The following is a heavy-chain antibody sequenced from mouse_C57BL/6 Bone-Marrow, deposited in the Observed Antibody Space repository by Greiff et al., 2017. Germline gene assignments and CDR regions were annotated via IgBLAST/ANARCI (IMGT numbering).Heavy chain of an antibody. CDR3: ARREIYYDYDGYFDV. D-gene: IGHD2-4*01. J-gene: IGHJ1*03. V-gene: IGHV5-4*03. Sequence: EVKVEESGGGLVKPGGSLKLSCAASGFTFSSYAMSWVRQTPEKRLEWVATISDGGSYTYYPDNVKGRFTISRDNAKNNLYLQMSHLKSEDTAMYYCARREIYYDYDGYFDVWGTGTTVTVSS. CDR2: ISDGGSYT. CDR1: GFTFSSYA.